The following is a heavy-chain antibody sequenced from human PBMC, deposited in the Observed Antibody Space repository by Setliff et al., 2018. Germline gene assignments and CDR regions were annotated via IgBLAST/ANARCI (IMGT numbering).Heavy chain of an antibody. CDR1: GFTFSIYS. Sequence: PGESLKISCAASGFTFSIYSMNWVRQAPGKGLEWIAYISSGSNSIYHADSVMGRFTISRDNARNSLYLQMNGLRPEDTAVYYCAKSGGDHCCPLYHHYYMDVWGTGTTVTVSS. J-gene: IGHJ6*03. CDR3: AKSGGDHCCPLYHHYYMDV. CDR2: ISSGSNSI. V-gene: IGHV3-48*01. D-gene: IGHD2-21*02.